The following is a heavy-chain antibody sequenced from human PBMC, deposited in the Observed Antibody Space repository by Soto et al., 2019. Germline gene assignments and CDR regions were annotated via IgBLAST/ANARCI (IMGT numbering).Heavy chain of an antibody. CDR1: GGSISSGGYS. CDR2: IYHSGST. Sequence: SETLSLTCAVSGGSISSGGYSWSWIRQPPGKGLEWIGYIYHSGSTYYNPSLKSRVTISVDRSKNQFSLKLSSVTAADTAVYYCASDSREGYFDYWGQETLVTVSS. V-gene: IGHV4-30-2*01. D-gene: IGHD1-26*01. CDR3: ASDSREGYFDY. J-gene: IGHJ4*02.